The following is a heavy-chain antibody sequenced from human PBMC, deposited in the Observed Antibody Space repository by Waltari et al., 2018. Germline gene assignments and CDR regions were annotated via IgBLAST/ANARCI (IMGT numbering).Heavy chain of an antibody. CDR3: ARGGYRMYYFDY. J-gene: IGHJ4*02. D-gene: IGHD5-12*01. Sequence: QVQLQQWGAGLLKPSETLSLTCAVYGGSFSGYYWSWIRQPPGKGLEWIGEINHSGSTNYNPSLKSRVTISVDTSKNQFSLKLSSVTAADTAVYYCARGGYRMYYFDYWGQGTLVTVSS. CDR1: GGSFSGYY. CDR2: INHSGST. V-gene: IGHV4-34*01.